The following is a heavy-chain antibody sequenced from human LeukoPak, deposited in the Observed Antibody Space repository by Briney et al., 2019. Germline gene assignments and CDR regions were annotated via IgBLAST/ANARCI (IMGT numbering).Heavy chain of an antibody. Sequence: SETLSLTCTVSGGSISSSSYYWGWIRQPPGKGLEWIGSIYYSGSTYYNPSLKSRVTIFVDTSKNQFSLKLSSVTAADTAVYYCARHFPSTVTTGFDYWGQGTLVTVSS. CDR2: IYYSGST. CDR1: GGSISSSSYY. D-gene: IGHD4-17*01. CDR3: ARHFPSTVTTGFDY. J-gene: IGHJ4*02. V-gene: IGHV4-39*01.